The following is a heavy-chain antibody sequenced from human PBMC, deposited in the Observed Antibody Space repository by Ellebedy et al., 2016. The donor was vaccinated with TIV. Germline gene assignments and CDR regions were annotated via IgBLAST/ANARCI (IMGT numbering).Heavy chain of an antibody. Sequence: GESLKISCAASGFTFSSYWMHWVRQAPGKGLVWVSSINSDGSSTNYADSVKGRFTISRDNAKNTVYLQMNSLRAEDTAMYYCASSDGYNLYYWGQGTLVTVSS. CDR3: ASSDGYNLYY. CDR1: GFTFSSYW. D-gene: IGHD5-24*01. V-gene: IGHV3-74*01. J-gene: IGHJ4*02. CDR2: INSDGSST.